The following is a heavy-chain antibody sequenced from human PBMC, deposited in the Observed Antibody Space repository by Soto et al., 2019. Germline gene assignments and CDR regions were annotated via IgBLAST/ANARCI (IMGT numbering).Heavy chain of an antibody. J-gene: IGHJ4*02. CDR2: INPNSGDI. Sequence: ASVKVSCKASGNTFTSYDINWVRQATGHGLEWMGWINPNSGDIGYAQKFQGRVTMTRDTAIRTAYMEVSRLRSDDTAVYYCARGRASGSYYLLDYWGQGTLVTVSS. CDR1: GNTFTSYD. V-gene: IGHV1-8*01. D-gene: IGHD3-10*01. CDR3: ARGRASGSYYLLDY.